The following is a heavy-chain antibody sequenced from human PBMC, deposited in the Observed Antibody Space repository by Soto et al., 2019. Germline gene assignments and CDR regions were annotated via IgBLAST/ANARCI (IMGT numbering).Heavy chain of an antibody. CDR2: ISYDGRSI. Sequence: QVQLVESGGGVVQPGRSLRLSCVASGFTFSSYALHWVRQAPGKGLEWVAVISYDGRSIFYADAVKGRFTTSRDNSKNTVYVQMNSLRVEDTATYYCAKERTAADYWCGMDVWGQGTTVTVSS. CDR1: GFTFSSYA. CDR3: AKERTAADYWCGMDV. J-gene: IGHJ6*02. D-gene: IGHD2-8*02. V-gene: IGHV3-30*04.